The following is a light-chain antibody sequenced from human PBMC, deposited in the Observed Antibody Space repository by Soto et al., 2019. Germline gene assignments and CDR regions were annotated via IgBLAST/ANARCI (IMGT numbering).Light chain of an antibody. Sequence: QTVVTQPPSVSATPGQKVTISCSGSGSNLGRNYVSWYQQLPGTAPKLLIYDNVYRFSGIPDRFSGSKSGTSATLGITGLQTGDEGDYYCGSWDNSLSSYVFGTGTQLTVL. J-gene: IGLJ1*01. CDR2: DNV. CDR1: GSNLGRNY. CDR3: GSWDNSLSSYV. V-gene: IGLV1-51*01.